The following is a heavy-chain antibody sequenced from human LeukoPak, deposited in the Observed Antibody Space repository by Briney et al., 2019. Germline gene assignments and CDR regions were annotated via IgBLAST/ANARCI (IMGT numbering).Heavy chain of an antibody. Sequence: PGGSLRLSCAASGFSFRSYGMHWVRQAPGKGLEWVALMSYDGSSRYYADSVKGRFTISRDNSENTLYLQMNSLRAEDTAVYYCARDTDARNWNGLFDHWGQGTLVTVSS. V-gene: IGHV3-30*03. CDR2: MSYDGSSR. J-gene: IGHJ4*02. D-gene: IGHD1-1*01. CDR1: GFSFRSYG. CDR3: ARDTDARNWNGLFDH.